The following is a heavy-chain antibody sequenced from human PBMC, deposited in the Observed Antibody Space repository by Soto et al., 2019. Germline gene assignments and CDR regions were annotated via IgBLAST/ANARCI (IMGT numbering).Heavy chain of an antibody. J-gene: IGHJ5*02. CDR3: ARVEYDYVWGSYRP. D-gene: IGHD3-16*02. Sequence: SETLSLTCTVSGGSISSGGYYWSWIRQHPGKGLEWIGYIYYSGSTYYNPSLKSRVTISVDTSKNQFSLKLSSVTAADTAVYYCARVEYDYVWGSYRPWGQGTLVTVSS. V-gene: IGHV4-31*03. CDR1: GGSISSGGYY. CDR2: IYYSGST.